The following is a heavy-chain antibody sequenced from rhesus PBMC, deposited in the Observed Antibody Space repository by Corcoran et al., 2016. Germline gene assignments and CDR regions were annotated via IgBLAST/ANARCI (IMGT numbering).Heavy chain of an antibody. D-gene: IGHD5-12*01. CDR2: IYGSSGIT. CDR1: GYSISRNY. Sequence: QVQLQESGPGLVKPSETLSLTCAVPGYSISRNYWRWIRQPPGKGLEWIGYIYGSSGITHYHPSLKSRVTISTDPSKNQFSLKLSSVTAADTAVYYCARGSFRNAFDFWGQGLRVTVSS. J-gene: IGHJ3*01. CDR3: ARGSFRNAFDF. V-gene: IGHV4-147*01.